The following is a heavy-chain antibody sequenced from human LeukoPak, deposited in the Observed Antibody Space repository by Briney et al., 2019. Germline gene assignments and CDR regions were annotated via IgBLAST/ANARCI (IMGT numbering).Heavy chain of an antibody. CDR2: IYYSGST. CDR1: GGSISSYY. Sequence: SETLSLTCTVSGGSISSYYWSWIRQPPGKGLEWIGYIYYSGSTNYNPSLKSRVTISVDTSKNQFSLKLSSVTAADTAVYYCARLYYDSSGYFDYWGQGTLVTVSS. V-gene: IGHV4-59*08. D-gene: IGHD3-22*01. CDR3: ARLYYDSSGYFDY. J-gene: IGHJ4*02.